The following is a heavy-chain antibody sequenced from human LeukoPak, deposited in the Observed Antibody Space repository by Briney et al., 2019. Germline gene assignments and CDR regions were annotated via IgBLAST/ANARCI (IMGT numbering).Heavy chain of an antibody. Sequence: GGSLRLSCAVSGITLSNYGMSWVRQAPGKGLEWVAGISGSGGGTYYADSVKGRFTISRDNAKNSLYLQMNSLRAEDTAVHYCATVAEPQDYWGQGTLVTVSS. J-gene: IGHJ4*02. D-gene: IGHD1-14*01. V-gene: IGHV3-23*01. CDR1: GITLSNYG. CDR3: ATVAEPQDY. CDR2: ISGSGGGT.